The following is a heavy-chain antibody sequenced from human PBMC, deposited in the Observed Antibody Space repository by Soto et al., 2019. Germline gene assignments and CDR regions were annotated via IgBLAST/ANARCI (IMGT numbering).Heavy chain of an antibody. Sequence: QITLKESGPTLVKPTQTLTLTCTFSGFSLSTSGVGVGWIRQPPGKALEWLALIYWDDDKRYSPSLKSRLTNTKDTSKNQVVLTMTNMDPVDTATYYCAHSPVLRSFDWLIYFDYWGQGTLVTVSS. CDR1: GFSLSTSGVG. V-gene: IGHV2-5*02. J-gene: IGHJ4*02. CDR2: IYWDDDK. CDR3: AHSPVLRSFDWLIYFDY. D-gene: IGHD3-9*01.